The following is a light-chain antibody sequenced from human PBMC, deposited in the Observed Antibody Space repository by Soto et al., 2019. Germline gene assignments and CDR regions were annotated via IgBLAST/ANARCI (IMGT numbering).Light chain of an antibody. Sequence: QSVLTQSPSVSAAPGQKVTISCSGSSSNIGNNYVSWYQQFPGTAPKLLIYENNERPSGIPDRFSGSRSGTSATLGITGLQTGDEADYYCAIWDSSLGVVFGGGTKLTVL. CDR2: ENN. J-gene: IGLJ3*02. CDR1: SSNIGNNY. CDR3: AIWDSSLGVV. V-gene: IGLV1-51*02.